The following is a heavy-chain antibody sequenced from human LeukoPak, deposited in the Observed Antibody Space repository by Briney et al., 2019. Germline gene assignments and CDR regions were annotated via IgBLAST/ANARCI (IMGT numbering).Heavy chain of an antibody. CDR3: ARARAPVGAFDF. D-gene: IGHD3-16*01. J-gene: IGHJ3*01. CDR1: GYTFTSYY. Sequence: ASVKVSCKASGYTFTSYYMHWVRQAPGQGLEWMGIINPSGGSTSYAQKFQGRVTMTRDMSTSTVYMELSSLRSEDTAVYYCARARAPVGAFDFWGQGTMVTVSS. V-gene: IGHV1-46*01. CDR2: INPSGGST.